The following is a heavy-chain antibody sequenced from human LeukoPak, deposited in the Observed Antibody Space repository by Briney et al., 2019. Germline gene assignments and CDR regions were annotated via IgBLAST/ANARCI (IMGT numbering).Heavy chain of an antibody. CDR1: GYSISSGYY. Sequence: PSETLSLTCTVSGYSISSGYYWGWIRQPPGKGLEWIGSIYHSGSTYYNPSLKSRVTISVDTSKNQFSLKLSSVTAADTAVYYCARRSVGVRSIAAQIYYFDYWGQGTLVTVSS. V-gene: IGHV4-38-2*02. CDR3: ARRSVGVRSIAAQIYYFDY. J-gene: IGHJ4*02. D-gene: IGHD6-13*01. CDR2: IYHSGST.